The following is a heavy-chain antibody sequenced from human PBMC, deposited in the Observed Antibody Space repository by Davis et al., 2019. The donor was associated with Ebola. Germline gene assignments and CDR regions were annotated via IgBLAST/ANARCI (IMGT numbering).Heavy chain of an antibody. CDR1: GYSFTSYW. CDR3: ARQESLYGWSDY. D-gene: IGHD2-8*01. V-gene: IGHV5-51*01. Sequence: GESLNLSFPGSGYSFTSYWISSVRQMPGKGLEWMGIIYAGDSDSRYSTAFDCHVLLSVDRSIQTAFLQWKSLRASDTAIYYCARQESLYGWSDYWGQGTLVTVSS. J-gene: IGHJ4*02. CDR2: IYAGDSDS.